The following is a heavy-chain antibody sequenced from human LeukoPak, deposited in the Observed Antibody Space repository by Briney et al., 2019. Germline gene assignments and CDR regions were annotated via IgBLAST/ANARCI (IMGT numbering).Heavy chain of an antibody. V-gene: IGHV1-2*02. CDR3: AVGLGYCSSTSCPRSAY. J-gene: IGHJ4*02. D-gene: IGHD2-2*01. CDR1: GYTFTGYY. Sequence: ASVKVSCKASGYTFTGYYMHWVRQAPGQGLEWMGWINPNSGGTNYAQKFQGRVTMTRDTSISTAYMELSRLRSDDTAVYYCAVGLGYCSSTSCPRSAYWGQGTLVTVSS. CDR2: INPNSGGT.